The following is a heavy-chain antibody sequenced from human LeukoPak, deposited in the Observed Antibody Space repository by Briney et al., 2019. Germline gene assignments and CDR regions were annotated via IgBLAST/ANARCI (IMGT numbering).Heavy chain of an antibody. CDR1: GYSISSGYY. D-gene: IGHD4-17*01. J-gene: IGHJ4*02. V-gene: IGHV4-38-2*02. CDR2: IYHSGST. Sequence: SSETLSLTCAVSGYSISSGYYWGWIRQPPGKGLEWIGSIYHSGSTYYNPSLKSRVTISVGTSKNQFSLELSSVTAADTAVYYCARERGDYEEYWGQGTLVTVSS. CDR3: ARERGDYEEY.